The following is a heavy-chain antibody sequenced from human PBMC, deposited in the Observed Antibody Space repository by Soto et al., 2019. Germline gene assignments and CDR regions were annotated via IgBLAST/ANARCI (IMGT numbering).Heavy chain of an antibody. CDR3: ATGGGRFLEWLSSTYYYYGMDV. CDR1: GGTFSSYA. D-gene: IGHD3-3*01. Sequence: QVQLVQSGAEVKKPGSSVKVSCKASGGTFSSYAISWVRQAPGQGLEWMGGIIPIFGTANYAQKFQGRVTITADKSTSTAYVGLSSLRSEDTAVYYCATGGGRFLEWLSSTYYYYGMDVWGQGTTVTVSS. V-gene: IGHV1-69*06. J-gene: IGHJ6*02. CDR2: IIPIFGTA.